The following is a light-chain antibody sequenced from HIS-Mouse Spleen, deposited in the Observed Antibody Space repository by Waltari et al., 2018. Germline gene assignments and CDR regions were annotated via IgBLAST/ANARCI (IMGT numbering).Light chain of an antibody. CDR1: QSVLYSSNNKNY. CDR2: WAS. J-gene: IGKJ2*01. CDR3: QQYYTTPYT. V-gene: IGKV4-1*01. Sequence: SPDSQAVSLGERATINCKSSQSVLYSSNNKNYLAWYQQKPGQPPKLLIYWASTRESGVPDRFSGSGSGTDFTLTISSLQAEDVAVYYCQQYYTTPYTFGQETKLEIK.